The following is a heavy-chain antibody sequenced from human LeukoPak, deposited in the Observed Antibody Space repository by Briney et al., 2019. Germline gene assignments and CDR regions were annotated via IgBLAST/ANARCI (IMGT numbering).Heavy chain of an antibody. J-gene: IGHJ6*02. D-gene: IGHD6-13*01. CDR3: ARDRRCAATGRPYYKNGMDV. Sequence: ASVKVSCKASGYTFRSYGINWVRQAPGQGLEWMGWINNYNGNTKYAQKVQGRVTLTTDSSTRTAYMELRTLGSDDTAVYYCARDRRCAATGRPYYKNGMDVWGQGTTVTVSS. CDR1: GYTFRSYG. CDR2: INNYNGNT. V-gene: IGHV1-18*01.